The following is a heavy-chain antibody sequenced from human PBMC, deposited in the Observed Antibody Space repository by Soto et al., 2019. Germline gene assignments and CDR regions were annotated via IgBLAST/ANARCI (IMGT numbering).Heavy chain of an antibody. CDR2: VNHGGST. CDR3: ARVSGGYYDS. Sequence: QVHLQQWGAGLLKPSETLSLTCAVYGGSFSNYYWTWIRQPPGKGLEWIGEVNHGGSTNNNPSLKSQVTISVDTSKNQFSLNLRSVNAADTAVYYCARVSGGYYDSWGQVTLVTVSS. D-gene: IGHD2-15*01. CDR1: GGSFSNYY. V-gene: IGHV4-34*01. J-gene: IGHJ4*02.